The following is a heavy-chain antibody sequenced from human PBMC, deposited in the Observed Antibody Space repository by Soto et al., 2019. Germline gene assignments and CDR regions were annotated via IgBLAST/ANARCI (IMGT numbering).Heavy chain of an antibody. D-gene: IGHD3-16*01. CDR2: INPYNGNT. V-gene: IGHV1-18*01. CDR1: GYTFTSYG. J-gene: IGHJ4*02. Sequence: QVQLVQSGAEVKKPGASVKVSCKASGYTFTSYGISWVRQAPGQGLEWMGWINPYNGNTNYAQKLRGRVTMTTDTSTNPAYMALRSLSSDDTAVYYCARDWFGIDYWGQGTLVTVSS. CDR3: ARDWFGIDY.